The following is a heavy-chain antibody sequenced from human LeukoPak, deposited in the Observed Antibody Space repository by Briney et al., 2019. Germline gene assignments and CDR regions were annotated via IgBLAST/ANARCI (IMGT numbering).Heavy chain of an antibody. J-gene: IGHJ6*02. D-gene: IGHD3-10*01. Sequence: ASVKVSCKASGYTFTSYYIYWVRQAPGQGLEWMGIISPSGGTTNYAQRFQGRVTMTRDTSTSTVYMELSSLRSEDTAVYYCARGELLFPNSMDVWGLGTPVTVSS. CDR1: GYTFTSYY. CDR2: ISPSGGTT. V-gene: IGHV1-46*01. CDR3: ARGELLFPNSMDV.